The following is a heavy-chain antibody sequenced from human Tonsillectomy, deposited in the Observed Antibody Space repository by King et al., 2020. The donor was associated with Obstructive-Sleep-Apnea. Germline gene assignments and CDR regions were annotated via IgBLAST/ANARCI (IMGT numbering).Heavy chain of an antibody. Sequence: VQLVESGGGVVQPGRSLRLSCAASGFTFSSYGMHWVRQAPGKGLEWVAVISYDGSNKYYADSVKGRFTISRDHSKNTLYLQMNSLRAEDTAVYYCAKDHDSSGFDYWGQGTLVTVSS. V-gene: IGHV3-30*18. J-gene: IGHJ4*02. CDR1: GFTFSSYG. CDR2: ISYDGSNK. CDR3: AKDHDSSGFDY. D-gene: IGHD3-22*01.